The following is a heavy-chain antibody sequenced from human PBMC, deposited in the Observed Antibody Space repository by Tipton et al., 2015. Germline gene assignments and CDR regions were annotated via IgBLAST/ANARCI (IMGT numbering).Heavy chain of an antibody. D-gene: IGHD7-27*01. J-gene: IGHJ4*02. Sequence: TLSLTCAVSGGSISSSTNWWSWVRQPPGKGLEWIGEIYHSGSTNYNPSLKSRVTISVDTSKNQFSLNLSSVTAADTAVYYCARLNWGSPRNYFDYWGQGTLVTVSS. CDR1: GGSISSSTNW. CDR2: IYHSGST. V-gene: IGHV4-4*02. CDR3: ARLNWGSPRNYFDY.